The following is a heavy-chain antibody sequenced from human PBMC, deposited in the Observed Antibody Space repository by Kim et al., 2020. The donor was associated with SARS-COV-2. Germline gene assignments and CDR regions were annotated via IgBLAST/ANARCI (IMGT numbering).Heavy chain of an antibody. V-gene: IGHV3-23*01. J-gene: IGHJ6*02. D-gene: IGHD3-10*01. Sequence: TSYADTVTGRFTISRDKSRSTMYLQMNSLRAEDTAVYYCANRGSDFSMDVWGQGTTVTVSS. CDR2: T. CDR3: ANRGSDFSMDV.